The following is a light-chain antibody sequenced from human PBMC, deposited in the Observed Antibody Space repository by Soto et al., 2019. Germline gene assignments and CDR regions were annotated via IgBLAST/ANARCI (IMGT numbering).Light chain of an antibody. V-gene: IGKV3-15*01. CDR1: QSVSSN. CDR3: QQYNNWPQLT. CDR2: GAS. Sequence: EIVMTQSPATLSVSPGERATLSCRASQSVSSNLGWYQQKPGQAPRLLIYGASTRATGIPARFSGSGSGTEFTLTISSLQSEDFAVYYCQQYNNWPQLTFGGGTKVEIK. J-gene: IGKJ4*01.